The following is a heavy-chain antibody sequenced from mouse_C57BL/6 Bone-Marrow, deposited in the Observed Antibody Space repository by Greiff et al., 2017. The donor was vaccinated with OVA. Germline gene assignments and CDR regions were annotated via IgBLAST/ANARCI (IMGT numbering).Heavy chain of an antibody. D-gene: IGHD2-2*01. CDR3: ARSLYGYDWFAY. CDR2: IDPSDSYT. CDR1: GYTFTSYW. Sequence: QVQLQQPGAELVMPGASVKLSCKASGYTFTSYWMHWVKQRPGQGLEWIGEIDPSDSYTNYNQKFKGKSTLTVDKSSSTAYMQLSSLTSEDSAVYYCARSLYGYDWFAYWGQGTLVTVSA. V-gene: IGHV1-69*01. J-gene: IGHJ3*01.